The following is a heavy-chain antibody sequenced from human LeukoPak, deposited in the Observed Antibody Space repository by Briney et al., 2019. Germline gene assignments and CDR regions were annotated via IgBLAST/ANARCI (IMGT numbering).Heavy chain of an antibody. J-gene: IGHJ4*02. V-gene: IGHV1-2*06. CDR3: ARAWDYGDYGRNYYFDY. CDR1: GYTFTGYY. D-gene: IGHD4-17*01. CDR2: INPNSGGT. Sequence: ASVKVSCKASGYTFTGYYMHWVRQAPGQGLEWMGRINPNSGGTNYAQKFQGRVTMTRDTSISTAYMELSKLRSDDTAVYYCARAWDYGDYGRNYYFDYWGQGTLVTVSS.